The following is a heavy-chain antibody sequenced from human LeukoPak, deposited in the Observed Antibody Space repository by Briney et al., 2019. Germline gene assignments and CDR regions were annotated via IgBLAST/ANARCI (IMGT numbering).Heavy chain of an antibody. J-gene: IGHJ5*02. CDR1: GDSLSSHE. V-gene: IGHV1-69*04. D-gene: IGHD2-8*02. CDR3: ARRIYCTGGECYDGWFDP. CDR2: IIPIFDVT. Sequence: SVKVSCKASGDSLSSHELSWVRQAPGQGLEWMGRIIPIFDVTTYAQKFQGRVTIPADKSTSTAYMELRSLRSEDTAVYYCARRIYCTGGECYDGWFDPWGQGTLVTVSS.